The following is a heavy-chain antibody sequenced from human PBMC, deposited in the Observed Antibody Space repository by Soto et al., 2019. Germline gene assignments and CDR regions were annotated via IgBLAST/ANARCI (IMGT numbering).Heavy chain of an antibody. Sequence: GASVKVSCKASGYTFTSYDINWVRQATGQGLEWMGWMNPNSGNTGYAQKLQGRVTMTRNTSISTAYMELSSLRSEDTAVYYCARRVARSSSWYMDAFDIWGQGTMVTVSS. CDR1: GYTFTSYD. V-gene: IGHV1-8*01. D-gene: IGHD6-13*01. CDR3: ARRVARSSSWYMDAFDI. CDR2: MNPNSGNT. J-gene: IGHJ3*02.